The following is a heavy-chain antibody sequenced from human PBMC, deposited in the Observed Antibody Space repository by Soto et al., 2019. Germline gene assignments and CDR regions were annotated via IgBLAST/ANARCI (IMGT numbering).Heavy chain of an antibody. CDR2: ISHDGTNK. V-gene: IGHV3-30*18. CDR1: GFTFSANG. CDR3: AKDEYYYSRSGYYIFDS. D-gene: IGHD3-22*01. J-gene: IGHJ4*02. Sequence: SLNNSCGVSGFTFSANGMHWLRQAPGKGLEWVAAISHDGTNKNYGDSVKGRFTISRDNSKKTLYLQMNSLRPEDTALYYCAKDEYYYSRSGYYIFDSWGQGTLVTVSS.